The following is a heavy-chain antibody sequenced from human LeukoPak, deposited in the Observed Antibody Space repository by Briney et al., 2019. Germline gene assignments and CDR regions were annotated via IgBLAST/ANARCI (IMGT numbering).Heavy chain of an antibody. V-gene: IGHV3-21*05. CDR3: ARFDGGFDS. D-gene: IGHD3-9*01. CDR2: ISKRSGHI. J-gene: IGHJ4*02. CDR1: GFTFKSFV. Sequence: GGSLRLSCAASGFTFKSFVMGWVRQAPGRGLEWVSYISKRSGHIYHTDSVEGQFTTSRDNANDSVYLQMNNLRVEDTAIYFCARFDGGFDSWGQGTLVTVSS.